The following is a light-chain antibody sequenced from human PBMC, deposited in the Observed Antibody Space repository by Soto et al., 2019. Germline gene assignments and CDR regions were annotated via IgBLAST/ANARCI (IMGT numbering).Light chain of an antibody. CDR2: AAS. Sequence: DIQMTQSPSSLSASVGDRVTITCRASQDMNNYLAWYQQKPGKIPKLLIYAASTLQSGVPSRFSGSGSGAEFTLTITSLQPEDVATYYCQNYNTGFFTFGQGTKLEIK. CDR1: QDMNNY. J-gene: IGKJ2*01. V-gene: IGKV1-27*01. CDR3: QNYNTGFFT.